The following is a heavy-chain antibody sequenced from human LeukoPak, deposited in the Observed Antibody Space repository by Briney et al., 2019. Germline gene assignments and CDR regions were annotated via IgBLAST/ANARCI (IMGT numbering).Heavy chain of an antibody. CDR1: GYTFTSYY. D-gene: IGHD3/OR15-3a*01. V-gene: IGHV1-46*01. J-gene: IGHJ4*02. CDR2: INPSGGST. CDR3: TRGGLGYCFDC. Sequence: ASVKVSCKASGYTFTSYYMHWVRQAPGQGLEWMGIINPSGGSTTYAQKFQGRVTMTRDTSTSTVYMQLSSLRSEDTAVYYCTRGGLGYCFDCWGQGTLVTVSS.